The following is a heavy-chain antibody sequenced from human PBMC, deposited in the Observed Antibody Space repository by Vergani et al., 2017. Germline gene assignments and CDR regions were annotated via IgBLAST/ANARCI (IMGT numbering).Heavy chain of an antibody. CDR3: AKEGVDTAMLDSP. V-gene: IGHV3-23*03. CDR2: IYSGGSST. J-gene: IGHJ5*02. D-gene: IGHD5-18*01. Sequence: EVQLLESGGGLVQPGGSLRLSCAASGFTFSSYAMSWVRQAPGKGLEWVSVIYSGGSSTYYADSVKGRFTISRDNSKNTLYLQMNSLRAEDTAVYYCAKEGVDTAMLDSPWGQGTLVTVSS. CDR1: GFTFSSYA.